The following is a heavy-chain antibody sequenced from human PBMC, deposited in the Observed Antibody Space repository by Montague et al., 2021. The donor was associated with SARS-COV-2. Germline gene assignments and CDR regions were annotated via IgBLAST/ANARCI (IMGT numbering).Heavy chain of an antibody. CDR1: GFSLTDNG. V-gene: IGHV3-33*06. Sequence: SLRLSCAVSGFSLTDNGMFWVRQAPGKGLEWVAVIWSDGSHKNYGDSVKGRFTVSRDISTNTLFLLMSSLRVDDTDVYYCVKSGGGTFFETWGQGTLVTVSA. CDR2: IWSDGSHK. J-gene: IGHJ5*02. D-gene: IGHD1-26*01. CDR3: VKSGGGTFFET.